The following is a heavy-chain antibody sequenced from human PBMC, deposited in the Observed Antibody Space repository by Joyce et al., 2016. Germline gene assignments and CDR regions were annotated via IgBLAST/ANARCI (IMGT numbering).Heavy chain of an antibody. Sequence: QVQLVQSGAELKKPGSSVRVSCKTSGGTFSSYPITWVRQAPGQGLEWMGGIIPMFNRTKYAQKIQGRLTITADESTTTAYMELSSLKSEDTAVYYCARSSTSDWPPTSFDPWGKGTLVTVSS. CDR3: ARSSTSDWPPTSFDP. J-gene: IGHJ5*02. CDR2: IIPMFNRT. CDR1: GGTFSSYP. V-gene: IGHV1-69*01. D-gene: IGHD2-2*01.